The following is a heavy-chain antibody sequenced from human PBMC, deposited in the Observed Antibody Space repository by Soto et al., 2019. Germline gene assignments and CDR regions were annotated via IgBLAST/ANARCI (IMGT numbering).Heavy chain of an antibody. CDR3: EREASGYDF. CDR1: GGTFSSFG. Sequence: SVKVSCKASGGTFSSFGISWVRQAPGQGLEWMGGIIPVFGRPNYAQRFRGRLTITADESTNTSYMELIDLTSEDTAVYYCEREASGYDFWGQGTQVTVSS. CDR2: IIPVFGRP. D-gene: IGHD5-12*01. J-gene: IGHJ1*01. V-gene: IGHV1-69*13.